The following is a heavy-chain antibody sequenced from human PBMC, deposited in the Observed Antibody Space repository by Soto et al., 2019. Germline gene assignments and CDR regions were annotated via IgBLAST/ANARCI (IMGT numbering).Heavy chain of an antibody. V-gene: IGHV1-69*06. J-gene: IGHJ5*02. D-gene: IGHD2-15*01. CDR3: ARRGYCSGGSCYGWFDP. CDR2: IIPIFGTA. CDR1: GGTFSSYA. Sequence: VQLVQSGAEVKKPGSSVKVSCKASGGTFSSYAISWVRQAPGQGLEWMGGIIPIFGTANYAQKFQGRVTITADKSTSTAYMELSSLRSEDTAVYYCARRGYCSGGSCYGWFDPWGQGTLVTVSS.